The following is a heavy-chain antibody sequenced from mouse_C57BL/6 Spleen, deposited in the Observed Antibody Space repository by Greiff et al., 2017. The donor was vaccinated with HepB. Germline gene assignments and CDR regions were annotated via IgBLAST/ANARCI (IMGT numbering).Heavy chain of an antibody. V-gene: IGHV1-82*01. D-gene: IGHD1-1*01. CDR1: GYAFSSSW. J-gene: IGHJ2*01. Sequence: VQLQQSGPELVKPGASVKISCKASGYAFSSSWMNWVKQRPGKGLEWIGRIYPGDGDTNYNGKFKGKATLTADKSSSTAYMQLSSLTSEDSAVYFCARSFGSSYWGQGTTRAVSS. CDR3: ARSFGSSY. CDR2: IYPGDGDT.